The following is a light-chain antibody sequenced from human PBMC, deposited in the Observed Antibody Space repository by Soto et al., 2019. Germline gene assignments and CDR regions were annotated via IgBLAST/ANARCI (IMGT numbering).Light chain of an antibody. CDR1: QDISNY. CDR3: QQYDNLPYT. CDR2: AAS. Sequence: DIQMTQSPSSLSASVGDRVTITCQARQDISNYLNWYQQKPGKAPKLLIYAASNLETGVPSRFSGSGSGTDFTFTISSLQPEDIATYYCQQYDNLPYTFGPGTQLEIK. V-gene: IGKV1-33*01. J-gene: IGKJ2*01.